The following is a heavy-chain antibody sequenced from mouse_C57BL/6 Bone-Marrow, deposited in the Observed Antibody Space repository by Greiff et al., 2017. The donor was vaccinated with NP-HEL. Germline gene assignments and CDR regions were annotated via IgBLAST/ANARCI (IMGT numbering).Heavy chain of an antibody. J-gene: IGHJ2*01. CDR3: TTGLGRRFDY. V-gene: IGHV14-4*01. CDR2: IDPENGDT. Sequence: VQLKESGAELVRPGASVKLSCTASGFNIKDDYMHWVKQRPEQGLEWIGWIDPENGDTEYASKFQGKATITADTSSNPAYLQLSSLTSEDTAVYYCTTGLGRRFDYWGQGTTLTVSS. D-gene: IGHD4-1*01. CDR1: GFNIKDDY.